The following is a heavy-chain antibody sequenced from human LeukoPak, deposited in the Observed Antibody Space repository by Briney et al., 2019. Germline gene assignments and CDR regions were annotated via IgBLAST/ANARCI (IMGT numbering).Heavy chain of an antibody. D-gene: IGHD3-10*01. CDR3: ARAGKLMITMVGGALASKKGFDI. J-gene: IGHJ3*02. Sequence: ASVKVSCKASGYTFTGYYMHWVRQAPGQGLEWMGWINPNSGGTNYAQKFQGRVTMTRDTSISTAYMELSRLRSDDTAVYYCARAGKLMITMVGGALASKKGFDIWGQGTMVTVSS. CDR2: INPNSGGT. V-gene: IGHV1-2*02. CDR1: GYTFTGYY.